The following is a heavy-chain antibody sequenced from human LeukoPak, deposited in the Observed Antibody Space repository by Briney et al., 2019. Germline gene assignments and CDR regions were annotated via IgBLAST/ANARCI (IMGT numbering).Heavy chain of an antibody. CDR3: AKALVPRHYYGMDV. J-gene: IGHJ6*02. Sequence: GGSLRLSCAASGFTFSSHGMHWVRQAPGKGLEWVAVISYDGSNKYYADSVKGRFTISRDNSKNTLYLQMNSLRAEDTAVYYCAKALVPRHYYGMDVWGQGTTVTVSS. CDR2: ISYDGSNK. V-gene: IGHV3-30*18. CDR1: GFTFSSHG. D-gene: IGHD2-8*02.